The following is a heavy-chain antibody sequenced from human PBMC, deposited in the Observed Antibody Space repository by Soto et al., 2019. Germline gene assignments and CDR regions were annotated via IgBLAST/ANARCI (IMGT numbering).Heavy chain of an antibody. Sequence: SETLSLTCTVSGGSISSSSYYWGWIRQPPGKGLEWIGSIYYSGSTYYNPSLKSRVTISVDTSKNQFSLKLSSVTAADTAVYYCARPGYCSGGSCYSHAFDIWGQGTMVTVSS. CDR1: GGSISSSSYY. D-gene: IGHD2-15*01. V-gene: IGHV4-39*01. J-gene: IGHJ3*02. CDR3: ARPGYCSGGSCYSHAFDI. CDR2: IYYSGST.